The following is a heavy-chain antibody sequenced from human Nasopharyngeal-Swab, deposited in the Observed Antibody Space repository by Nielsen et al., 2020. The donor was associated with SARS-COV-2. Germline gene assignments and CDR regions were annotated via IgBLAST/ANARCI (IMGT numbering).Heavy chain of an antibody. V-gene: IGHV3-23*01. J-gene: IGHJ3*02. Sequence: GESLKISCAASGFTFSISAMSWVRQAPGKGLEWVSSISDSGDDTYYADSVKGRFTISRDNAKNSLYLQMNGLRAEDTALYYCANSVYYNAAFDIWGQGTMATVSS. CDR3: ANSVYYNAAFDI. CDR1: GFTFSISA. CDR2: ISDSGDDT. D-gene: IGHD3-10*01.